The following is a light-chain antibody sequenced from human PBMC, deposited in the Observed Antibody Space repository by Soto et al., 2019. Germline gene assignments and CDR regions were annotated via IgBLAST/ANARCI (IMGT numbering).Light chain of an antibody. CDR1: QDILSW. J-gene: IGKJ3*01. V-gene: IGKV1-12*01. CDR2: ASS. Sequence: DIQMTQSPSSVSASVGDRVTITCRASQDILSWLAWYQQKPGEAPRLLIYASSNLQSGVPSRFSGSVSGTDFTLTIIRLQPEDFATYYCQQANSFPITFGPGTRLVIK. CDR3: QQANSFPIT.